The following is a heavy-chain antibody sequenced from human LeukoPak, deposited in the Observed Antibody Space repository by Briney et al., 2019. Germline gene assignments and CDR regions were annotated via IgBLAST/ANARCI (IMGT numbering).Heavy chain of an antibody. Sequence: PSETLSLTCTVSGGSISSYYWSWIRQPPGKGLEWIGYIYYSGSTYYNPSLKSRVTISVDTSKNQFSLKLSSVTAADTAVYYCASYYGHDAFDIWGQGTMVTVSS. D-gene: IGHD3-10*01. V-gene: IGHV4-59*04. CDR3: ASYYGHDAFDI. CDR2: IYYSGST. J-gene: IGHJ3*02. CDR1: GGSISSYY.